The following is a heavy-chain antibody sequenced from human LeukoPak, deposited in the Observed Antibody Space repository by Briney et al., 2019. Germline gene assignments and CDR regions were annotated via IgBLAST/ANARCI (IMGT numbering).Heavy chain of an antibody. D-gene: IGHD5-12*01. CDR2: IYLDGDK. J-gene: IGHJ4*02. Sequence: ESGPTLANPTQTLTLTCTFSGFSLSTTRVAVGWIRQPPGKALEWLALIYLDGDKRYRSSLRSRLTITKDTSKTQVVLTMTNMDPVDTATYYCAHGRFFGYGFNDPWEIDYWGQGILVTVSS. V-gene: IGHV2-5*02. CDR3: AHGRFFGYGFNDPWEIDY. CDR1: GFSLSTTRVA.